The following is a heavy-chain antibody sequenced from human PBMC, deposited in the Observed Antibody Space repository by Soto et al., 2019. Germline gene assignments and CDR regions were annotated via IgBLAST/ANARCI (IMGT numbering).Heavy chain of an antibody. D-gene: IGHD3-22*01. CDR3: ATGESKYYYDDSPYYPLEF. J-gene: IGHJ4*02. CDR2: IKQDGSEK. CDR1: GFRFSNYW. Sequence: GGSLRLSCAASGFRFSNYWMTWVRQAPGKGPEWVANIKQDGSEKSYVDSVKGRFTISRDNAKNSLYLQMTSLRPDDTAVFYCATGESKYYYDDSPYYPLEFWGQGTQVTVSS. V-gene: IGHV3-7*03.